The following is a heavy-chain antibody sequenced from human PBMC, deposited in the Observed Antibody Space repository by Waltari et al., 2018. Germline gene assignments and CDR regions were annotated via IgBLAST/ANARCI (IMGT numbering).Heavy chain of an antibody. CDR1: GFTFDDYA. Sequence: EVQLVESGGGLVQPGRSLRLSCAASGFTFDDYAMPWVRQAPGKGLEWVSGISWNSGSIGYADSVKGRFTISRDNAKNSLYLQMNSLRAEDTALYYCATSEVVTGPYFDYWGQGTLVTVSS. CDR2: ISWNSGSI. D-gene: IGHD2-15*01. J-gene: IGHJ4*02. CDR3: ATSEVVTGPYFDY. V-gene: IGHV3-9*01.